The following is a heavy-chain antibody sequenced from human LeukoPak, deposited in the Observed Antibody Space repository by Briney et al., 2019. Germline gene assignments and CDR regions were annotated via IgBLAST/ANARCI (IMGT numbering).Heavy chain of an antibody. CDR1: GGSISSGGYY. CDR3: ARVLPYSNYGRGGYYMDV. CDR2: IYHSGST. V-gene: IGHV4-30-2*01. J-gene: IGHJ6*03. Sequence: SQTLSLTCTVSGGSISSGGYYWSWIRQPPGKGLEWIGYIYHSGSTYYNPSLKSRVTISVDRSKNQFSLKLSSVTAADTAVYYCARVLPYSNYGRGGYYMDVWGKGTTVTVSS. D-gene: IGHD4-11*01.